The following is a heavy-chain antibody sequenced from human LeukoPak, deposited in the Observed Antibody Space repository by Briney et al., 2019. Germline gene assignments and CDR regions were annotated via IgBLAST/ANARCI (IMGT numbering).Heavy chain of an antibody. D-gene: IGHD5-18*01. CDR1: GVSISSGTYY. CDR2: IHSTGTT. CDR3: ARDHGYSYGYVDY. J-gene: IGHJ4*02. Sequence: PSETLSLTCTVSGVSISSGTYYWSWIRQPAGKGLEWIGRIHSTGTTNYTPSLKSRASISLDTSKNQVSLKLTSVTAADTAMYYCARDHGYSYGYVDYWGQGTLITVSS. V-gene: IGHV4-61*02.